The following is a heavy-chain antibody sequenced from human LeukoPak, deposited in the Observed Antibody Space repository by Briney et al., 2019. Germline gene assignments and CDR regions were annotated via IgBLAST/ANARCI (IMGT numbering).Heavy chain of an antibody. V-gene: IGHV1-2*02. J-gene: IGHJ5*02. CDR3: ARDRDSSGYFRP. CDR2: INPNSGGT. Sequence: ASVKVSCKASGYTFTGDYMHWVRQAPGQGLEWMGWINPNSGGTNYAQKFQGRVTMTRDTSISTAYMELSRLRSDDTAVYYCARDRDSSGYFRPWGQGTLVTVSS. CDR1: GYTFTGDY. D-gene: IGHD3-22*01.